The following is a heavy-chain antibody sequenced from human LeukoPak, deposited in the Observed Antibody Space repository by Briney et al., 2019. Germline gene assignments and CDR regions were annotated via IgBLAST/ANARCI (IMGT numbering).Heavy chain of an antibody. CDR2: IYSGGST. J-gene: IGHJ6*02. D-gene: IGHD5-12*01. V-gene: IGHV3-53*01. CDR3: ARSGSDYYGMDV. Sequence: PGGSLRLSCAASGFTVSSNLMSWVRQTPGKGLEWVSVIYSGGSTYYLDSVKGRFTISRDNSKNTLYLQMNSLRAEDTAVYYCARSGSDYYGMDVWGQGTTVTVSS. CDR1: GFTVSSNL.